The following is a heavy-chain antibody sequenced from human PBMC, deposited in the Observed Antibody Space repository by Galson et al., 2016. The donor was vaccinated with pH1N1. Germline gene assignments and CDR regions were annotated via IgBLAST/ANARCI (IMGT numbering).Heavy chain of an antibody. Sequence: SLRLSCAASGFTFGHYEMHWVRQAPGKGLEWVANINLDGSKKYYVDSVKGRFTISRDNAKNSLYLQMNSLRAEDTAVYYCANFRLNPWGQGTLVTVSS. CDR3: ANFRLNP. CDR2: INLDGSKK. D-gene: IGHD3-10*01. CDR1: GFTFGHYE. J-gene: IGHJ5*02. V-gene: IGHV3-7*01.